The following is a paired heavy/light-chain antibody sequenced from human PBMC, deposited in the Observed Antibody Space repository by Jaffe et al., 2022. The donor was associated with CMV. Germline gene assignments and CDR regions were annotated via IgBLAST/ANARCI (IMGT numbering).Heavy chain of an antibody. CDR1: GFTFSSYS. J-gene: IGHJ5*02. CDR3: ARGFPIPQAPEYPYSSSSGA. Sequence: EVQLVESGGGLVKPGGSLRLSCAASGFTFSSYSMNWVRQAPGKGLEWVSSISSSSSYIYYADSVKGRFTISRDNAKNSLYLQMNSLRAEDTAVYYCARGFPIPQAPEYPYSSSSGAWGQGTLVTVSS. CDR2: ISSSSSYI. V-gene: IGHV3-21*01. D-gene: IGHD6-6*01.
Light chain of an antibody. CDR3: MQSIQLPPRYT. CDR2: EVS. Sequence: DIVMTQTPLSLSVTPGQPASISCKSSQSLLHSDGKTYLYWYLQKPGQPPQLLIYEVSNRFSGVPDRFSGSGSGTDFTLKISRVEAEDVGVYYCMQSIQLPPRYTFGQGTKLEIK. V-gene: IGKV2D-29*01. CDR1: QSLLHSDGKTY. J-gene: IGKJ2*01.